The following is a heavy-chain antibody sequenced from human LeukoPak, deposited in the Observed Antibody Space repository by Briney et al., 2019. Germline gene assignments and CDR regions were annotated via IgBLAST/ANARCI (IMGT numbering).Heavy chain of an antibody. D-gene: IGHD2-15*01. Sequence: SVKVSCKASGGTFSSYAISWVRQAPGQGLEWMGRTIPIFGIANYAQKFQGRVTITADKSTSTAYMELSSLRSEDTAVYYCARGHCSGGSCYRAPQRPNWFDPWGQGTLVTVSS. V-gene: IGHV1-69*04. CDR1: GGTFSSYA. J-gene: IGHJ5*02. CDR2: TIPIFGIA. CDR3: ARGHCSGGSCYRAPQRPNWFDP.